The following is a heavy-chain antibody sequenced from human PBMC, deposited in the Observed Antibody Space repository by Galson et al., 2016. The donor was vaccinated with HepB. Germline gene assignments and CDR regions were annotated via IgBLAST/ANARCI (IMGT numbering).Heavy chain of an antibody. CDR3: AKSGGMNYYYYMDV. CDR2: ISWNRGSI. Sequence: SLRLSCAASGFPFDDYAMHWVRQAPGKGREWVSRISWNRGSIDYAGSVKGRFAISRDNAKNSLYLQMNSLRAEGTALYYCAKSGGMNYYYYMDVWGKGTTVTVSS. J-gene: IGHJ6*03. CDR1: GFPFDDYA. V-gene: IGHV3-9*01. D-gene: IGHD1-26*01.